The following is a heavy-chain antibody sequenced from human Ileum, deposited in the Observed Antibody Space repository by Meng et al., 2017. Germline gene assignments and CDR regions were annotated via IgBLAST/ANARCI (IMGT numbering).Heavy chain of an antibody. CDR2: INGGTGNT. V-gene: IGHV1-3*01. J-gene: IGHJ1*01. Sequence: QLRYVSPGPEVKKPGASVKVSGKASGYTFTSHYIHWWRQAPGQGLEWMGWINGGTGNTEYSQNFQGRITFTRDTAASTVYMELSSLRSEDTAVSYCARVAVTGIGYFQYWGQGTLVTVSS. CDR1: GYTFTSHY. D-gene: IGHD6-19*01. CDR3: ARVAVTGIGYFQY.